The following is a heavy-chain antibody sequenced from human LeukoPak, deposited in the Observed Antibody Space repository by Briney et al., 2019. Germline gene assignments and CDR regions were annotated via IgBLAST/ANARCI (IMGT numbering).Heavy chain of an antibody. V-gene: IGHV3-7*03. CDR2: IKEDGTET. Sequence: GGSLRLSCAAFGFMFSSNWMSWVRLAPGKGLEWVANIKEDGTETYYVDSVKGRFTISRDNAKNSLYLQMNSLRVEDTAVYYCAKEGRSLQTYWGQGTLVTVSS. J-gene: IGHJ4*02. CDR3: AKEGRSLQTY. D-gene: IGHD5-24*01. CDR1: GFMFSSNW.